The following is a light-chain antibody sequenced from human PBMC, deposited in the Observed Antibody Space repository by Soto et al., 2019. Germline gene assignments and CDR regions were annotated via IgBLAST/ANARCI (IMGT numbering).Light chain of an antibody. CDR1: QSIRRD. CDR3: QQSYSSPLT. V-gene: IGKV1-39*01. Sequence: DIQMTQAPSSLSASVGDRGTITCRASQSIRRDLTWYQQKPGKAPKLLSYAASRFESGVPSRFSGGGSGTDFTRTISSLQPEDFSTYHCQQSYSSPLTCGQGTKIEI. J-gene: IGKJ2*01. CDR2: AAS.